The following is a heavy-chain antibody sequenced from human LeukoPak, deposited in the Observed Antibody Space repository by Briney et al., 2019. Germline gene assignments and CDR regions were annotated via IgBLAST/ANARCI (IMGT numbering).Heavy chain of an antibody. Sequence: GGSLRLSCAASGFTFSSYSLNWVRQAPGKGLEWVSSMSSSSNFVYYADSLKGRFTISRDNAKNSLYLQMNSLRAEDTAVYYCARDLNWGFDYWGQGTLVTVSS. J-gene: IGHJ4*02. CDR3: ARDLNWGFDY. CDR2: MSSSSNFV. CDR1: GFTFSSYS. V-gene: IGHV3-21*01. D-gene: IGHD7-27*01.